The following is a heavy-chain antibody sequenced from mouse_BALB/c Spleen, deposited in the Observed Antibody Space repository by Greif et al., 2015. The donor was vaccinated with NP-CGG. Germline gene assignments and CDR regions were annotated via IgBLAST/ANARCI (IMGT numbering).Heavy chain of an antibody. CDR3: ARDLEGYGNYPAWFAY. V-gene: IGHV5-15*02. Sequence: VQLKESGGGLVQPGGSRKLSCAASGFTFSDYGMAWVRQAPGKGPEWVAFISNLAYSIYYADTVTGRFTISRENAKNPLYLEMSSLRSEDTAMYYCARDLEGYGNYPAWFAYWGQGTLVTVSA. D-gene: IGHD2-10*02. CDR1: GFTFSDYG. J-gene: IGHJ3*01. CDR2: ISNLAYSI.